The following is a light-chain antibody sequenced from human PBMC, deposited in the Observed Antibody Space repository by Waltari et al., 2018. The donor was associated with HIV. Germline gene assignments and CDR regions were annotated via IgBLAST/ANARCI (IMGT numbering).Light chain of an antibody. Sequence: QSVLTQPPSVSGAPGERVTLSCTGTRSNIGAGYDVHWYQQFPGTAPKLLIHGTSTRPSGSPDRFSGFKCGTSASLFITGLQAEDEADYYCQSYDASLTGSDVIFGGGTRLTVL. CDR3: QSYDASLTGSDVI. CDR1: RSNIGAGYD. J-gene: IGLJ2*01. CDR2: GTS. V-gene: IGLV1-40*01.